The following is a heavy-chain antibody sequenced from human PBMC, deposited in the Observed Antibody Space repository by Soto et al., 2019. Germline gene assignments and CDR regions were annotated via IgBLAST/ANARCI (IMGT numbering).Heavy chain of an antibody. CDR2: IYTSGST. CDR3: ARGGATPVWYYYYGMDV. J-gene: IGHJ6*02. V-gene: IGHV4-4*07. CDR1: GGSISSYY. Sequence: LSLTCTVSGGSISSYYWSWIRQPAGKGLEWIGRIYTSGSTNYNPSLKSRVTMSVDTSKNQFSLKLSSVTAADTAVYYCARGGATPVWYYYYGMDVWGQGTTVTVSS. D-gene: IGHD3-16*01.